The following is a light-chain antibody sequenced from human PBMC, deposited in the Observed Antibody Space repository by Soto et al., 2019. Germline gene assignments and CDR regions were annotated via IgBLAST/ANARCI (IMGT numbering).Light chain of an antibody. Sequence: EIVLTQSPATLSLSPGERATLSCRASQSVSSDLAWYQQKPGQAPRLLIYDASNRATGIPARFSGSGSGTDFTLTISSLEPEDFAVYYCQQRSNWPATFGQGTRLEMK. CDR3: QQRSNWPAT. CDR1: QSVSSD. V-gene: IGKV3-11*01. CDR2: DAS. J-gene: IGKJ5*01.